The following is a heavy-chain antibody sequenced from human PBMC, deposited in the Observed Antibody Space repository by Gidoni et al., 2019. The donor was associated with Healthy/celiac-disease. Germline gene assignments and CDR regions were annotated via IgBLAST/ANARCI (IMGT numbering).Heavy chain of an antibody. J-gene: IGHJ3*02. CDR2: IFSNDEK. CDR1: GFSLSNARMG. Sequence: QVTLTESGPVLVQPTETLTLTCTVSGFSLSNARMGVSWIRQPPGKALEWLAHIFSNDEKSYSTALKSRLTISKDTSKSQVVLTMTNMDPVDTATYYCARMGDSSGYYSSAFDIWGQGTMVTVSS. V-gene: IGHV2-26*01. D-gene: IGHD3-22*01. CDR3: ARMGDSSGYYSSAFDI.